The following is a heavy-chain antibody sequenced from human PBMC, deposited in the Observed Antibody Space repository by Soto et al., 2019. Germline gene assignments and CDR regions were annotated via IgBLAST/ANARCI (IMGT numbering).Heavy chain of an antibody. J-gene: IGHJ6*02. Sequence: PGGSLRLSCAASVFTFSSYSMHLVRQSPGKGLEWISSISSSSYIYYSDSVKGRFTISRDNAKNSLYLQMNSLRAEDTAVYYCGRNEPMAVFYYGMDVWGQGTTVTVSS. CDR1: VFTFSSYS. CDR3: GRNEPMAVFYYGMDV. CDR2: ISSSSYI. V-gene: IGHV3-21*01. D-gene: IGHD3-10*01.